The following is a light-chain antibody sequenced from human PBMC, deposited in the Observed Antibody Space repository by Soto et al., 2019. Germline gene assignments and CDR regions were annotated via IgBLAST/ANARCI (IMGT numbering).Light chain of an antibody. CDR2: DAS. CDR3: QPYNHYSLT. Sequence: DIRMTQSPSTLSASVGDRVTITCRASQGISSWLAWYQQKPGKAPKLLIYDASSLQSGVPSRFSGSGSDTEFTLTINYLQPDDCATYYCQPYNHYSLTFGGGTKVEVK. V-gene: IGKV1-5*01. J-gene: IGKJ4*01. CDR1: QGISSW.